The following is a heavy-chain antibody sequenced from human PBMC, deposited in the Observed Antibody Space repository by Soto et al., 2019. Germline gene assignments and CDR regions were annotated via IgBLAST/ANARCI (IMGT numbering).Heavy chain of an antibody. CDR3: ARRLLYYYDSSGSSPHFDY. Sequence: SETLSLTCAVYGGSFSGYYWSWIRQPPGKGLEWIGEINHSGSTNYNPSLKSRVTISVDTSKNQFSLKLSSVTAADTAVYYCARRLLYYYDSSGSSPHFDYWGQGTLVTVS. V-gene: IGHV4-34*01. CDR2: INHSGST. J-gene: IGHJ4*02. CDR1: GGSFSGYY. D-gene: IGHD3-22*01.